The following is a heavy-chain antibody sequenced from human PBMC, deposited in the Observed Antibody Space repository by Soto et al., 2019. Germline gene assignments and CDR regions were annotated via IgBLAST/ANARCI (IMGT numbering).Heavy chain of an antibody. CDR2: ISGSGDNI. CDR1: GFSFSDYY. D-gene: IGHD2-15*01. Sequence: QVQLVESGGGLVKPGGSLRVSCAASGFSFSDYYMTWIRQAPGKGLEWVSYISGSGDNIHYADSVKGRFTISRDNAKISLYLQMDSLRVEDTAVYYCARGACITCYYDDWFDTWGQGTLVTVSS. CDR3: ARGACITCYYDDWFDT. V-gene: IGHV3-11*01. J-gene: IGHJ5*02.